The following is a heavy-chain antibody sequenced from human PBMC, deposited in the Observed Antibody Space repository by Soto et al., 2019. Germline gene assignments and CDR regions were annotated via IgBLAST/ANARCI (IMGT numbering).Heavy chain of an antibody. CDR2: VTDGGHT. CDR3: ARGQEGVVATH. Sequence: HVQLQQWGAGLLKPSETLSLNCAVTGGSLSGYYWSWIRQPPGKGLEWIGEVTDGGHTNYSPSLRGRVTISSDTSNNEFSLRLNSVTAADTGVYYCARGQEGVVATHWDQGSLVTVSS. V-gene: IGHV4-34*01. D-gene: IGHD5-12*01. J-gene: IGHJ4*02. CDR1: GGSLSGYY.